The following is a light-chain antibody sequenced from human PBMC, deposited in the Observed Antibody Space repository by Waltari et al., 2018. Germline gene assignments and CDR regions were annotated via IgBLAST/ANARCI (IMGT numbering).Light chain of an antibody. CDR3: QSYDSSLSGWV. CDR2: GNS. J-gene: IGLJ3*02. V-gene: IGLV1-40*01. Sequence: QQVPGTAPELLNYGNSNRPSGVPDRFAGSKSGTSASLAITGLQAEDEADYYGQSYDSSLSGWVFGGGTKLTVL.